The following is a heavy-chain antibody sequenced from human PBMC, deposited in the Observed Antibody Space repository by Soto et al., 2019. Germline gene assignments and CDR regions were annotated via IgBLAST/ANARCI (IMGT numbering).Heavy chain of an antibody. J-gene: IGHJ6*02. CDR1: GYTFTSYD. D-gene: IGHD3-9*01. Sequence: ASVKVSCKASGYTFTSYDINWVRQATGQGLEWMGWMNPNSGNTGYAQKFQGRVTMTRNTSISTAYMELSSLRSDDTAVYYCAREGSDYDILTGYHYYYGMDVWGQGTTVTVSS. CDR3: AREGSDYDILTGYHYYYGMDV. V-gene: IGHV1-8*01. CDR2: MNPNSGNT.